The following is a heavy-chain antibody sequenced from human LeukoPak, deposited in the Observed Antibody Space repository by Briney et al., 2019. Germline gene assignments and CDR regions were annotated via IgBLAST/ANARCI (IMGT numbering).Heavy chain of an antibody. V-gene: IGHV4-4*02. CDR2: IYHNGTP. CDR1: VGSINSGNW. D-gene: IGHD2-2*02. J-gene: IGHJ6*02. Sequence: PSETLSLTCAVSVGSINSGNWWSWVRQSPGKGLEWIGEIYHNGTPNYNPSLKSRVTISADTFKNHFSLKMTSVTAADTAAYYCATAPILRGEGGEHYKYGMDVWGQGTTVIVSS. CDR3: ATAPILRGEGGEHYKYGMDV.